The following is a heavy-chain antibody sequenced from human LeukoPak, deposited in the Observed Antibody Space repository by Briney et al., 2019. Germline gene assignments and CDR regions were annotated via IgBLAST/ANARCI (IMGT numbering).Heavy chain of an antibody. V-gene: IGHV4-61*02. CDR1: GGSISSGSYY. J-gene: IGHJ4*02. Sequence: PSQTLSLTCTVSGGSISSGSYYWSWIRQPAGKGLEWIGRIYTSGSTNYNPSLKSRVTISVDTSKNQFSLKLSSVTAADTAVYYCARAGKYYDFWSAQFDYWGQGTLVTASS. CDR2: IYTSGST. D-gene: IGHD3-3*01. CDR3: ARAGKYYDFWSAQFDY.